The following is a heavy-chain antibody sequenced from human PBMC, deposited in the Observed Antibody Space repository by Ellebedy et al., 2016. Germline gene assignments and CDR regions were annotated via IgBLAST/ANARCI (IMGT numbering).Heavy chain of an antibody. J-gene: IGHJ5*02. D-gene: IGHD6-13*01. Sequence: SETLSLTXAVYGGSFSGYYWSWIRQPPGKGLEWIGEINHSGSTNYNPSLKSRVTISVDTSKNQFSLKLSSVTAADTAVYYCARGRGIANWFNPWGQGTLVTVSS. CDR2: INHSGST. CDR1: GGSFSGYY. CDR3: ARGRGIANWFNP. V-gene: IGHV4-34*01.